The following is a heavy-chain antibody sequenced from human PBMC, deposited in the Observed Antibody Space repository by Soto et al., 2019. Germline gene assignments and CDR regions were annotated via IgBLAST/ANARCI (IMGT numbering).Heavy chain of an antibody. J-gene: IGHJ6*02. V-gene: IGHV3-23*01. CDR2: ISGSGGST. CDR3: AKFSNDFWSGLDV. CDR1: GFTFSSYA. D-gene: IGHD3-3*01. Sequence: EVQLLESGGGLVQPGGSLRLSCAASGFTFSSYAMSWVRQAPGKGLEWVSAISGSGGSTYYADSVKGRFTISRDNSKNTLYLQMNSLRAEDTAVYYRAKFSNDFWSGLDVWGQGTTVTVSS.